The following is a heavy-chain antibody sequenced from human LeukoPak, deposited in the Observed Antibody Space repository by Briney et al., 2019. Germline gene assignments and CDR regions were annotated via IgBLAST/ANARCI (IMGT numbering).Heavy chain of an antibody. CDR3: ARGRSSSAFPFDY. V-gene: IGHV4-34*01. CDR1: GGSISSYY. J-gene: IGHJ4*02. D-gene: IGHD2-2*01. CDR2: INHSGST. Sequence: SETLSLTCTVSGGSISSYYWSWIRQPPGKGLEWIGEINHSGSTNYNPSLKSRVTISVDTSKNQFSLKLSSVTAADTAVYYCARGRSSSAFPFDYWGQGTLVTVSS.